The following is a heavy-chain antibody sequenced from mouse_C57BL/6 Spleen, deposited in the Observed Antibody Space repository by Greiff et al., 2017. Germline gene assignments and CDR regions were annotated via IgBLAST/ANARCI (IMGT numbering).Heavy chain of an antibody. Sequence: EVQLQESGPGMVKPSQSLSLTCTVTGYSITSGYDWHWIRHFPGNKLEWMGYISYSGTTNYNPSLKSRISITHDTSKNHFFLNLNSVTTEDTATYYCARGERLFEYWGQGTTLTVSS. D-gene: IGHD2-2*01. CDR2: ISYSGTT. CDR3: ARGERLFEY. CDR1: GYSITSGYD. J-gene: IGHJ2*01. V-gene: IGHV3-1*01.